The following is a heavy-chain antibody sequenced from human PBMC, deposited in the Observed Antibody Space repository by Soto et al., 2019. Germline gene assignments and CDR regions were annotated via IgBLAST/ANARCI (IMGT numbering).Heavy chain of an antibody. J-gene: IGHJ4*02. V-gene: IGHV1-69*13. CDR1: GGTFSSYA. D-gene: IGHD1-26*01. Sequence: SVKVSCKASGGTFSSYAISWVRQAPGQGLEWMGGIIPIFGTANYAQKFQGRVTITADESTSTAYMELSSLRSEDTAVYYCARVVVGAKLYYFDYWGQGTLVTVSS. CDR3: ARVVVGAKLYYFDY. CDR2: IIPIFGTA.